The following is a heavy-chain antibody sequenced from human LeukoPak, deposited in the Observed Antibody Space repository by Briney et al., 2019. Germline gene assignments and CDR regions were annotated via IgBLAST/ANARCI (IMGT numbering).Heavy chain of an antibody. D-gene: IGHD6-25*01. CDR2: VNTDGSEK. CDR1: GFTFSTYW. Sequence: GGSLRLSCATSGFTFSTYWMNWVRQAPGKGLEWVAIVNTDGSEKHYVDSVRSRFTVSRDNAKKSLYLQMSSLRDEDTAVYYCARSDSGPENWGQGTLVTVSS. V-gene: IGHV3-7*01. J-gene: IGHJ4*02. CDR3: ARSDSGPEN.